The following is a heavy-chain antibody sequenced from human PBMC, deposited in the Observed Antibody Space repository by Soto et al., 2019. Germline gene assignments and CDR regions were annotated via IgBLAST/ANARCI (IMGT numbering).Heavy chain of an antibody. D-gene: IGHD3-3*01. CDR1: GFTFSSYA. CDR2: ISYDGSNK. V-gene: IGHV3-30-3*01. CDR3: ARGYDFWSGYLYYYYYGMDV. Sequence: PGGSLRLSCAASGFTFSSYAMHWVRQAPGKGLEWVAVISYDGSNKYYADSVKGRFTISRDNSKSTLYLQMNSLRAEDTAVYYCARGYDFWSGYLYYYYYGMDVWGQGTTVTVSS. J-gene: IGHJ6*02.